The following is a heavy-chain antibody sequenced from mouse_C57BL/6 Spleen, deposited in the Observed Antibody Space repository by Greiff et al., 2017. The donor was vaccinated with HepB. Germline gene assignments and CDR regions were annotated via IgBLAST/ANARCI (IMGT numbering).Heavy chain of an antibody. CDR3: ARIGDYDGDYYAMDY. D-gene: IGHD2-4*01. CDR1: GYTFTSYW. J-gene: IGHJ4*01. V-gene: IGHV1-55*01. CDR2: IYPGSGST. Sequence: QVQLQQPGAELVKPGASVKMSCKASGYTFTSYWITWVKQRPGQGLEWIGDIYPGSGSTNYNEKFKSKATLTVDKSSSTAYMQLSSLTSEDSAVYYCARIGDYDGDYYAMDYWGQGTSVTVSS.